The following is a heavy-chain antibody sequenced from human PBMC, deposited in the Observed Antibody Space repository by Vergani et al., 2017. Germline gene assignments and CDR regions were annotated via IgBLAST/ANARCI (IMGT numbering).Heavy chain of an antibody. Sequence: VQLVESGGGVVQPGRSLRLSCAASGFTFSSYAMHWVRQAPGKGLEWVSGISWNSGSIGYADSVKGRFTISRDNAKNSLYLQMNSLRAEDTALYYCASLAVAGTQEFDYWGQGTLVTVSS. CDR2: ISWNSGSI. D-gene: IGHD6-19*01. CDR1: GFTFSSYA. J-gene: IGHJ4*02. V-gene: IGHV3-9*01. CDR3: ASLAVAGTQEFDY.